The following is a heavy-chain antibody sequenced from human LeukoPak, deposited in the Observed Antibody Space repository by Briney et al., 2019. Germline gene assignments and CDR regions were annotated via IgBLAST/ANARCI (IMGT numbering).Heavy chain of an antibody. D-gene: IGHD4-17*01. J-gene: IGHJ4*02. V-gene: IGHV4-59*01. Sequence: NPSETLSLTCTVSGGSFSSYYWTWIRQPPGKGLEWIGYIDHSGSTNYNPSLKSRVTISSDTSKNQFSLELSSLTAADTAVYYCARLKATVSIHAYFDYWGQGTLVTVSS. CDR2: IDHSGST. CDR1: GGSFSSYY. CDR3: ARLKATVSIHAYFDY.